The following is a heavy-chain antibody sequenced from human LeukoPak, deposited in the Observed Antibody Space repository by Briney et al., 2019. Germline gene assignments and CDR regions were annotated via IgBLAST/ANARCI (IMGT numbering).Heavy chain of an antibody. CDR2: ISYDGSNK. V-gene: IGHV3-30*18. D-gene: IGHD3-22*01. CDR3: AKSHHSSGYSY. Sequence: PGRSLRLSCAASGFTFSSYGMHWVRQAPGKGLEWVAVISYDGSNKYYADSVKGRFTISRDNSKNTLYLQMNSLRAEDTAVYYCAKSHHSSGYSYWGQGTLVTVSS. J-gene: IGHJ4*02. CDR1: GFTFSSYG.